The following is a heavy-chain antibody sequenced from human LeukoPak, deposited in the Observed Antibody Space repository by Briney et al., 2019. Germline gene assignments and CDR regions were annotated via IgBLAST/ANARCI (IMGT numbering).Heavy chain of an antibody. D-gene: IGHD3-22*01. V-gene: IGHV1-2*04. CDR1: GYTFTSYG. CDR3: ARSGDGDRSPLGDWFFDL. CDR2: VNPNSGGT. J-gene: IGHJ2*01. Sequence: ASVKVSCKASGYTFTSYGISWVRQAPGQGLEWMGWVNPNSGGTHYAQKFQAWVTMTRDMSISTAYMELNKLKSDDTAVYYCARSGDGDRSPLGDWFFDLWGRGTLVTVSS.